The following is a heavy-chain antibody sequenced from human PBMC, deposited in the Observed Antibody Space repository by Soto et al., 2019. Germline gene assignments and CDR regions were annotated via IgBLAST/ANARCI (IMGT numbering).Heavy chain of an antibody. J-gene: IGHJ3*02. CDR3: ERGWFGELESHRDVAFDI. D-gene: IGHD3-10*01. V-gene: IGHV1-69*02. Sequence: QVQLVQSGAEVKKPGSSVKVSCKASGGTFSSYTISWVRQAPGQGLEWMGRNIPILGIANYGQKYQGRVTITADKSTSTAYMELSSVRSEDTAVYYCERGWFGELESHRDVAFDIWGQGTMVTVSS. CDR1: GGTFSSYT. CDR2: NIPILGIA.